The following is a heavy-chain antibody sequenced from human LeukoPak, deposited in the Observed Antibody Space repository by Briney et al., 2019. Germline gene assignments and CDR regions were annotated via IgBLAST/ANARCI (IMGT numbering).Heavy chain of an antibody. D-gene: IGHD5-18*01. Sequence: ASVKVSCKASGYTFTSYGISWVRQAPGQGLEWMGWISAYNGNTNYAQKLQGRVTMTTDTSTSTAYMELRSLRSDDTAVYYCARVVDTAMVPYFDYWGQGTLVTVSS. V-gene: IGHV1-18*01. CDR2: ISAYNGNT. CDR1: GYTFTSYG. J-gene: IGHJ4*02. CDR3: ARVVDTAMVPYFDY.